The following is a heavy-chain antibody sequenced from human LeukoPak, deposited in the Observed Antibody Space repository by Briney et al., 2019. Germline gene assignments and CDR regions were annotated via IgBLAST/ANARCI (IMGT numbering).Heavy chain of an antibody. CDR1: GFTFTDYY. Sequence: GGSLRLSCAASGFTFTDYYMTWIRQAPGKGLEWVSYISSSDSSIYYADSVKGRFTISRDNAKNSLYLQMNNLRAEDTAVYYCARDLSSSSTAYFHLWGQGTLVTVSS. J-gene: IGHJ1*01. CDR2: ISSSDSSI. D-gene: IGHD6-6*01. CDR3: ARDLSSSSTAYFHL. V-gene: IGHV3-11*04.